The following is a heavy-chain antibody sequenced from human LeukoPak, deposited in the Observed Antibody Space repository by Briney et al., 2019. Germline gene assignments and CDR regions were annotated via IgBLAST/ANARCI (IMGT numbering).Heavy chain of an antibody. Sequence: GGSLRLSCAASGFTFSSYAMSCGREAPKKGLGWVSAIRGSGGSTYYADSRERRFTFSRDNSKNTLYLQNTSLRAEDTAVYYCAKDFVPWGTMVTFDYWGQGPLATVSS. CDR1: GFTFSSYA. J-gene: IGHJ4*02. CDR2: IRGSGGST. CDR3: AKDFVPWGTMVTFDY. V-gene: IGHV3-23*01. D-gene: IGHD5-18*01.